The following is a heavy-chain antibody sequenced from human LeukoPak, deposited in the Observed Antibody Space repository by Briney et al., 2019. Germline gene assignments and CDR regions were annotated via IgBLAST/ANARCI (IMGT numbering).Heavy chain of an antibody. V-gene: IGHV4-39*01. CDR2: IYYSGST. Sequence: SETLSLTCTVSGGSISSNTYYWGWIRQPPGKGLEWIGSIYYSGSTYYNPSLKSRVTISVDTSKNQFSLKLSSVTAADTAVYYCASTDSYYYGSGSLRVFDYWGQGTLVTVSS. D-gene: IGHD3-10*01. CDR1: GGSISSNTYY. J-gene: IGHJ4*02. CDR3: ASTDSYYYGSGSLRVFDY.